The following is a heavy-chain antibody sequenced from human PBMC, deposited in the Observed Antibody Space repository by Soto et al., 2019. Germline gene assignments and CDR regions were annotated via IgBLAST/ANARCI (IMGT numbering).Heavy chain of an antibody. CDR3: ARGSSRWDY. CDR1: GGSISSFY. V-gene: IGHV4-4*07. CDR2: IYSGGRN. J-gene: IGHJ4*02. D-gene: IGHD6-13*01. Sequence: SETLSLTCTVSGGSISSFYWSWIRQPAGKGLEWIGRIYSGGRNNDKPSLKSRVTMSVDTSKNQFPLRPSSVTAADTAMYYCARGSSRWDYWGQGTLVTVSS.